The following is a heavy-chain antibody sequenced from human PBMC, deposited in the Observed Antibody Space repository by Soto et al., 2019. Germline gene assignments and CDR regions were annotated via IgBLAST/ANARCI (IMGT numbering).Heavy chain of an antibody. CDR2: ISGSGTNT. CDR1: GFTFSNYV. Sequence: EVQVLDSGGGSVQPGGSLRLSCVASGFTFSNYVKNWVRQAPGKGLEWVSSISGSGTNTYYADSVKGRFTISRDNSKNTLFLQMDSLRAEDTALYFCAKAANKAPYFDYWGQGTLVSVSS. V-gene: IGHV3-23*01. CDR3: AKAANKAPYFDY. J-gene: IGHJ4*02.